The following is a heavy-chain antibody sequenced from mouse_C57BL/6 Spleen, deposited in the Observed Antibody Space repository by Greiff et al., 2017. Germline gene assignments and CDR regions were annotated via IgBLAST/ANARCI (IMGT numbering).Heavy chain of an antibody. Sequence: QVTLKESGPGILQPSQTLSLTCSFSGFSLSTFGMGVGWIRQPSGKGLEWLAHIWWDDDKYYNPALKSRLTISKDTSKNQVFLKIANVDTADTATYYCAREGYYGSSYEGYFDVWGTGTTVTVSS. J-gene: IGHJ1*03. CDR2: IWWDDDK. CDR1: GFSLSTFGMG. D-gene: IGHD1-1*01. V-gene: IGHV8-8*01. CDR3: AREGYYGSSYEGYFDV.